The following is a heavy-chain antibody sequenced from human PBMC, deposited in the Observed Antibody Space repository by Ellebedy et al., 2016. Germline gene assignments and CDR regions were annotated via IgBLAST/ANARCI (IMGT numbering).Heavy chain of an antibody. Sequence: GGSLRLSCAVSGFTFSNAWMNWVRQAPGKGLEWVGRIKSKTDGGAADYAAPVKGRFTISRDDSKNTLYLQMNSLKTEDTAVYFCTTVYRYNYDSVWGQGTLVTVSS. D-gene: IGHD5-18*01. V-gene: IGHV3-15*01. CDR1: GFTFSNAW. CDR3: TTVYRYNYDSV. J-gene: IGHJ4*02. CDR2: IKSKTDGGAA.